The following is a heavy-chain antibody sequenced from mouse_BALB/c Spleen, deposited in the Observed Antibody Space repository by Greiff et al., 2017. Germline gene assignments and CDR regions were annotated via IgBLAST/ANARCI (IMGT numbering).Heavy chain of an antibody. J-gene: IGHJ3*01. Sequence: EVQRVESGGGLVKPGGSLKLSCAASGFAFSSYDMSWVRQTPEKRLEWVAYISSGGGSTYYPDTVKGRFTISRDNAKNTLYLQMSSLKSEDTAMYYCARPDYYGSSWFAYWGQGTLVTVSA. CDR3: ARPDYYGSSWFAY. CDR1: GFAFSSYD. V-gene: IGHV5-12-1*01. D-gene: IGHD1-1*01. CDR2: ISSGGGST.